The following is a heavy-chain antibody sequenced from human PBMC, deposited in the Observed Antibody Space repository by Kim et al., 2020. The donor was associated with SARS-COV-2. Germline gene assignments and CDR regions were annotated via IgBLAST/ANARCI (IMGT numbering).Heavy chain of an antibody. CDR2: ISSSSSYT. J-gene: IGHJ5*02. CDR1: GFTFSDYY. V-gene: IGHV3-11*06. D-gene: IGHD3-10*01. CDR3: ARGGRITMVRGVWFDP. Sequence: GGSLRLSCAASGFTFSDYYMSWIRQAPGKGLEWVSYISSSSSYTNYADSVKGRFTISRDNAKNSLYLQMNSLRAEDTAVYYCARGGRITMVRGVWFDPWGQGTLVTVSS.